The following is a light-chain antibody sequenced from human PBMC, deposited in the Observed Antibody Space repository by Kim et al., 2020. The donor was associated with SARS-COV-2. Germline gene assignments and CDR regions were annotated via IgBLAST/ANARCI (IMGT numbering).Light chain of an antibody. CDR1: HRVGAR. J-gene: IGKJ1*01. CDR2: GAS. CDR3: QQFKTYAT. V-gene: IGKV1-5*03. Sequence: PGSVGNLVTINCRASHRVGARLAWYQQKPGKAPKLLYYGASTLQSGVPSRFSGSGSGTEFTLTISSLQPDDFATYYCQQFKTYATFGQGTKVDIK.